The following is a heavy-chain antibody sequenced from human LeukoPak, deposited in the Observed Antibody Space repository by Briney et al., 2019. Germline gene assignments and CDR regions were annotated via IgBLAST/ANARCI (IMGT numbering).Heavy chain of an antibody. V-gene: IGHV1-2*02. J-gene: IGHJ1*01. CDR2: INPNSGGT. CDR3: ARGDVSSWYDYFQH. D-gene: IGHD6-13*01. Sequence: ASVKVSCKASGYTFTGYYMHWVRQAPGQGLEWMGWINPNSGGTKYAQKFQGRVTMTRDTSISTGDMELSRLRSDDTAVYYCARGDVSSWYDYFQHWGQGSLVTVSS. CDR1: GYTFTGYY.